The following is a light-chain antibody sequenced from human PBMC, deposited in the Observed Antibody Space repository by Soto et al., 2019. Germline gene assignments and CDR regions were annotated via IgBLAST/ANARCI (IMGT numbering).Light chain of an antibody. CDR3: SSYTSSSTRVV. V-gene: IGLV2-14*01. J-gene: IGLJ2*01. CDR1: SSDVGRYNY. Sequence: QSALTQPASVSGSPGQSITISCTGTSSDVGRYNYVSWYQQHPGKAPKLMIYDVNNRPSGVSNRFSGSKSGNTASLTISGRQADDEADYYCSSYTSSSTRVVFGGGTKVTVL. CDR2: DVN.